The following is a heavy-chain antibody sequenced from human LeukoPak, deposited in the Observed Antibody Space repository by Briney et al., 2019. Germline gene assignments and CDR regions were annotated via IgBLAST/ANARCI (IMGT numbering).Heavy chain of an antibody. CDR3: ARQEIGLRSFDP. J-gene: IGHJ5*02. Sequence: SETLSLTCTVSGGSISSRSYYWGWIRHPPGKCLEWLGSIYYTGTTHYNPSLKSRVTISVDTSKNQFSLNLSSVTAADTAVYYCARQEIGLRSFDPWGQGTLVTVSS. V-gene: IGHV4-39*01. CDR2: IYYTGTT. CDR1: GGSISSRSYY. D-gene: IGHD3/OR15-3a*01.